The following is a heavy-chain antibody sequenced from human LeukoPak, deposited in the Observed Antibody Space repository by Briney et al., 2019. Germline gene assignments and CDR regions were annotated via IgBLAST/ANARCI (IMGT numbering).Heavy chain of an antibody. J-gene: IGHJ4*02. CDR2: VFYSGTT. CDR1: GGSISTSTYY. CDR3: ARAQRMDSSGLFDY. Sequence: PSETLSLTCTVSGGSISTSTYYWGWIRQPPGKGLEWIGSVFYSGTTYYNPSLKSRVTISVDTSKNQFSLKLSSVTAADTAVYYCARAQRMDSSGLFDYWGQGTLVTVSS. D-gene: IGHD6-19*01. V-gene: IGHV4-39*07.